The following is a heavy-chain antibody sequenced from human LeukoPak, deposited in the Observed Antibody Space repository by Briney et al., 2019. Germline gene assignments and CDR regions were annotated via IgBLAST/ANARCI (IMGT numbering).Heavy chain of an antibody. D-gene: IGHD3-10*01. CDR3: ASPIPGAFDI. J-gene: IGHJ3*02. V-gene: IGHV4-39*01. Sequence: SETQSLTCTVSGGSISSSSYYWGWIRQPPGKGLEWIGSIYYSGSTYYNPSLKSRVTISVDTSKNQFSLKLSSVTAADTAVYYCASPIPGAFDIWGQGTMVTVSS. CDR2: IYYSGST. CDR1: GGSISSSSYY.